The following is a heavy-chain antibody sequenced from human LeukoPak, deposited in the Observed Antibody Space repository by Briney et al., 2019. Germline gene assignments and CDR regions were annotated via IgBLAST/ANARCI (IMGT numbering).Heavy chain of an antibody. J-gene: IGHJ4*02. Sequence: ASVKVSCKASGYTFTGYYMHWVRQAPGQGLEWMGWINPNSGGTNYAQKFQGRVTMTRDTYISTAYMELSRLRSDDTAVYYCAIHSYGSGCIDYWGQGTLVTVSS. V-gene: IGHV1-2*02. CDR2: INPNSGGT. CDR1: GYTFTGYY. CDR3: AIHSYGSGCIDY. D-gene: IGHD3-10*01.